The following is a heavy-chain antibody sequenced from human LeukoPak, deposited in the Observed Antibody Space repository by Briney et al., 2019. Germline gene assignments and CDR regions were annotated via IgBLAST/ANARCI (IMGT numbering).Heavy chain of an antibody. D-gene: IGHD6-19*01. J-gene: IGHJ4*02. CDR2: IRNKANSYTT. V-gene: IGHV3-72*01. Sequence: GGSLRLSCAASGFTFSDHYVDWVRQAPGKGLEWVGRIRNKANSYTTEYAASVKGRFTISRDDSKNSLYLQINSLKIEDTAVYYCARVGSRGWEDYWGQGTLVTVSS. CDR1: GFTFSDHY. CDR3: ARVGSRGWEDY.